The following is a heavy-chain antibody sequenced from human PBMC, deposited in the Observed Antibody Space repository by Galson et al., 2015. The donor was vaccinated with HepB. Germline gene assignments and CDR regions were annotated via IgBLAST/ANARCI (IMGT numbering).Heavy chain of an antibody. CDR1: GFSLSNARMG. V-gene: IGHV2-26*01. J-gene: IGHJ3*02. CDR2: IFSNDEK. Sequence: PALVKPTQTLTLTCTVSGFSLSNARMGVSWIRQPPGKALEWLAHIFSNDEKSYSTSLKSRLTISKDTSKNQVVLTMTNMDPVDTATYYCARIGELHPNAFDIWGQGTMVTVSS. CDR3: ARIGELHPNAFDI. D-gene: IGHD2-15*01.